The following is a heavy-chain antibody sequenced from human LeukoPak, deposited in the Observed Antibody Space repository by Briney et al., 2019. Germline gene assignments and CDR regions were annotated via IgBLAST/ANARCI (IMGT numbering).Heavy chain of an antibody. CDR3: ARASVVAGITFDY. D-gene: IGHD2-15*01. Sequence: GGSLRLSCAASGFTFSSYGMHWVRQAPGKGLEWVAVISYDGSNKYYADSVKGRFTISRDNSKNTLYLQMNSLRAEDTAVYYCARASVVAGITFDYWGQGTLVTVSS. V-gene: IGHV3-30*03. CDR2: ISYDGSNK. CDR1: GFTFSSYG. J-gene: IGHJ4*02.